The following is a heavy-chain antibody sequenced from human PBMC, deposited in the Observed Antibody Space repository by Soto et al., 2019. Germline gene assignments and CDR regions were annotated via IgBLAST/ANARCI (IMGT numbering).Heavy chain of an antibody. V-gene: IGHV3-9*01. J-gene: IGHJ4*02. CDR3: VKDSESSGYLTHLDD. CDR2: LTWNGEVI. CDR1: GFTFDDYA. Sequence: EVQLAESGGALVQPGRSLRLSCVASGFTFDDYAIHWVRQTPGKGLEWVSGLTWNGEVIGYADSVKGPFTISRDNAKNSLYLEMNSLRPEDTALYYCVKDSESSGYLTHLDDWGQGTLVTVSS. D-gene: IGHD3-22*01.